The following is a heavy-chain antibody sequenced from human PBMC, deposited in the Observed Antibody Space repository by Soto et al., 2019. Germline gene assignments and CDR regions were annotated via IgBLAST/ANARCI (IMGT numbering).Heavy chain of an antibody. V-gene: IGHV4-59*01. J-gene: IGHJ4*02. CDR2: IYNSGST. CDR1: GASISSYY. Sequence: SETLSLTCTASGASISSYYWNWIRQPPGKGLEWIGYIYNSGSTKYNPSLKSRVTISVDPSKNQLSLKVSSVTAADTAVYYCAHGDSLGRLDYWGQGTLVTVSS. CDR3: AHGDSLGRLDY.